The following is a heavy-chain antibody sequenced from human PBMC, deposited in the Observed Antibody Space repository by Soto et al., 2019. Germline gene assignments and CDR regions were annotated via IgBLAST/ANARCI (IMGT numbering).Heavy chain of an antibody. CDR2: INHSGST. Sequence: LSLTCAVYGGSFSGYYWSWIRQPPGKGLEWIGEINHSGSTNYNPSLKSRVTISVDTSKNQFSLKLSSVTAADTAVYYCARGRGSGWLYYYYGMDVWGQGTTVTVSS. D-gene: IGHD6-19*01. CDR1: GGSFSGYY. CDR3: ARGRGSGWLYYYYGMDV. V-gene: IGHV4-34*01. J-gene: IGHJ6*02.